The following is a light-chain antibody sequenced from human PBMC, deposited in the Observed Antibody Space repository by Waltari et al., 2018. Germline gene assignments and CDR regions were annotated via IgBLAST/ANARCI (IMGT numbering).Light chain of an antibody. CDR1: TNDLGSYKY. CDR3: CSYAGSYTWV. CDR2: DVT. V-gene: IGLV2-11*01. Sequence: SALTQPRPVSGSPGQSVTISCTGTTNDLGSYKYVSWYQQHPGKAPKLTILDVTKRPSGVPDRLSGSKSGNTASLTISGLRAEDEAEYYCCSYAGSYTWVFGGGTKLTVV. J-gene: IGLJ3*02.